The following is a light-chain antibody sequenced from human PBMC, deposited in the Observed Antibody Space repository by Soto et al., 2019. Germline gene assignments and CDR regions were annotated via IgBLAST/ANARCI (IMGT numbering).Light chain of an antibody. Sequence: DIQMTQSPSSLSASVGDRVTITCRASQSISTFLNWYQQKPGKAPNLLIYTASTLHGGVPSRFSASGSGTDFTLTISSLQPEDFATYYCQQSFTAPWTFGQGTRVEIK. CDR3: QQSFTAPWT. CDR1: QSISTF. J-gene: IGKJ1*01. V-gene: IGKV1-39*01. CDR2: TAS.